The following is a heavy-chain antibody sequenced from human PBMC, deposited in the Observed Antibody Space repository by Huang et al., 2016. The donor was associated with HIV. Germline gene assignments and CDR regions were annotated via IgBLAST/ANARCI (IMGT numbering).Heavy chain of an antibody. D-gene: IGHD1-26*01. CDR3: AAQWELRGGVDF. Sequence: EVQLVESGGGLIQHGGSLRLSCSASGFTVGSNYMCWVRQAPGKGLEWVSVIYSEDSTYFADSVKGRFTISRDNSKNTLYLQMNSLRAEDTAVYYCAAQWELRGGVDFWGQGTLVTVSS. V-gene: IGHV3-53*01. CDR2: IYSEDST. CDR1: GFTVGSNY. J-gene: IGHJ4*02.